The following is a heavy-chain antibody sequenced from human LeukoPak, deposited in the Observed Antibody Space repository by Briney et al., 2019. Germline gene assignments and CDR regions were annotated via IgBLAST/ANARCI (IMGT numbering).Heavy chain of an antibody. Sequence: PGGSLRLSCAASGFTFSNYGMHWVRQAPGKGLEWVAFIRYDGSKKDYADSVKGRFTISRDNSKHTLYLQVDSLRAEDTAVYYCARTGDTERFDYWGQGTLVTVSS. V-gene: IGHV3-30*02. CDR2: IRYDGSKK. J-gene: IGHJ4*02. D-gene: IGHD3/OR15-3a*01. CDR3: ARTGDTERFDY. CDR1: GFTFSNYG.